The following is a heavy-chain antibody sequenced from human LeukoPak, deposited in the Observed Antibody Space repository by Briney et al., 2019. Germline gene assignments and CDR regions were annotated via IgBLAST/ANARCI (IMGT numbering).Heavy chain of an antibody. Sequence: GGSLRLSCAASGFTVTGNYMSWVRQAPGKGLEWVSAISGSGGSTYYADSVKGRFTISRDNSKNTLYLQMNSLRAEDTAVYYCAMQYHAFDIWGQGTMVTVSS. CDR3: AMQYHAFDI. D-gene: IGHD2-2*02. V-gene: IGHV3-23*01. CDR2: ISGSGGST. J-gene: IGHJ3*02. CDR1: GFTVTGNY.